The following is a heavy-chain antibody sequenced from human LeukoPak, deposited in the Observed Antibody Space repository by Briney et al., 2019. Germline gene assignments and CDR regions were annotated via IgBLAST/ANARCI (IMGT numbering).Heavy chain of an antibody. CDR1: GFAFNTYG. J-gene: IGHJ4*02. Sequence: SLGLSCAASGFAFNTYGMHWVRQAPGKGLEWVAIISYDETTKYYAESVKGRFTISRDNSKNTLYLQMNSLRAEDTAVYYCAKGIPSDYWGQGTLVTVSS. CDR3: AKGIPSDY. V-gene: IGHV3-30*18. CDR2: ISYDETTK.